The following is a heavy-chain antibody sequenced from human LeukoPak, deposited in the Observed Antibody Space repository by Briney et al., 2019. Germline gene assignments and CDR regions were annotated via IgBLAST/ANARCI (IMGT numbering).Heavy chain of an antibody. D-gene: IGHD3-9*01. J-gene: IGHJ4*02. CDR3: ARRREYYDILTGYYKASYYFDY. CDR2: IYSGGST. V-gene: IGHV3-53*01. Sequence: GGSLRLSCAASGFTVSSNYMSWVRQAPGKGLEWVSIIYSGGSTFYADSVKGRFTISRDNSKNTLYLQMNSLRAEDTAVYYCARRREYYDILTGYYKASYYFDYWGQGTLVTVSS. CDR1: GFTVSSNY.